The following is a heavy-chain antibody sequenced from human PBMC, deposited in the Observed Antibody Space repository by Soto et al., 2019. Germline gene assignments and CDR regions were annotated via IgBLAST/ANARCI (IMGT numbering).Heavy chain of an antibody. CDR1: GFAFNDYA. D-gene: IGHD3-10*01. Sequence: DVQLVESGGGLVQPGRSLRLSCAASGFAFNDYAMHWVRQAPGKGLEWVAGISWHSANIAYADSVKGRFTISRDNAKNSLYLQMNSLRSEDTAFYYCAKVAVGSHYFYYMDVWGKGTAVTVSS. V-gene: IGHV3-9*01. CDR2: ISWHSANI. J-gene: IGHJ6*03. CDR3: AKVAVGSHYFYYMDV.